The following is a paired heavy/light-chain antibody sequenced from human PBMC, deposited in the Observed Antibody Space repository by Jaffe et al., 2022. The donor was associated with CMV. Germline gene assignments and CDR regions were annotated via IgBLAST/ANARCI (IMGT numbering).Light chain of an antibody. CDR2: DVS. J-gene: IGLJ2*01. CDR3: CSYAGSYTFDVV. Sequence: QSALTQPRSVSGSPGQSVTISCTGTSSDVGGYNYVSWYQQHPGKAPKLMIYDVSKRPSGVPDRFSGSKSGNTASLTISGLQAEDEADYYCCSYAGSYTFDVVFGGGTKLTVL. CDR1: SSDVGGYNY. V-gene: IGLV2-11*01.
Heavy chain of an antibody. Sequence: QVQLVQSGAEVKKPGSSVKVSCKASGGTFSSYAISWVRQAPGQGLEWMGGIIPIFGTANYAQKFQGRVTITADESTSTAYMELSSLRSEDTAVYYCARTPITIFGVVIPPDTYYYYGMDVWGQGTTVTVSS. CDR3: ARTPITIFGVVIPPDTYYYYGMDV. D-gene: IGHD3-3*01. CDR1: GGTFSSYA. V-gene: IGHV1-69*01. CDR2: IIPIFGTA. J-gene: IGHJ6*02.